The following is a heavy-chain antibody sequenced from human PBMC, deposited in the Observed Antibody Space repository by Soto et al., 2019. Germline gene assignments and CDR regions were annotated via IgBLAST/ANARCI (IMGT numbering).Heavy chain of an antibody. CDR3: ARGTATYDFWSGYRNYYYGMDV. CDR2: ISAYNGNT. V-gene: IGHV1-18*01. Sequence: ASVKVSCKASGYTFTSYGISWVRQAPGQGLEWMGWISAYNGNTNYAQKLQGRVTMTTDTSTGTAYMELRSLRSDDTAVYYCARGTATYDFWSGYRNYYYGMDVWGQGTTVTVSS. D-gene: IGHD3-3*01. J-gene: IGHJ6*02. CDR1: GYTFTSYG.